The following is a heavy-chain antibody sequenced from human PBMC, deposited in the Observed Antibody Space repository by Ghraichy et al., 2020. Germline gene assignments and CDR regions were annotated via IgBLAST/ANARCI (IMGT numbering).Heavy chain of an antibody. CDR3: ARGPLVVPAAIWFDP. CDR2: ISAYNVNT. D-gene: IGHD2-2*01. J-gene: IGHJ5*02. V-gene: IGHV1-18*01. CDR1: GYTFTSYG. Sequence: ASVKVSCKASGYTFTSYGISWVRQAPGQGLEWMGWISAYNVNTNYAQKLQGRVTMTTDTSTSTAYMELRSLRSDDTAVYYCARGPLVVPAAIWFDPWGQGTLVTVSS.